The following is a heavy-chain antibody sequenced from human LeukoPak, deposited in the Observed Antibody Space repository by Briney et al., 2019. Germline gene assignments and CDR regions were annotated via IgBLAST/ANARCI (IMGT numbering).Heavy chain of an antibody. CDR1: TSR. J-gene: IGHJ5*01. V-gene: IGHV1-18*01. CDR3: ARDLWNFYDDSGYYRDFDS. CDR2: IGSYGGDT. D-gene: IGHD3-22*01. Sequence: ASVKVSCKATSRISWVRQAPGQGLEWMGWIGSYGGDTYYAQKFQGRVTVTTDTSTSTVYMELRSLRSDDTAVYYCARDLWNFYDDSGYYRDFDSWGQGTLVTGSS.